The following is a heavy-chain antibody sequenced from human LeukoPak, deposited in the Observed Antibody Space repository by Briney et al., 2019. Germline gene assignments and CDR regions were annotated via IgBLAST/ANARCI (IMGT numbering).Heavy chain of an antibody. J-gene: IGHJ4*02. V-gene: IGHV3-30*04. D-gene: IGHD2-2*01. CDR3: ARDKSRRGYFDY. CDR1: GFTFSSYA. CDR2: ISYDGSNK. Sequence: GRSLRLSCAASGFTFSSYAMHWVRQAPGKGLEWVAVISYDGSNKYYADSEKGRFTISRDNSKNTLYLQMNSLRAEDTAVYYCARDKSRRGYFDYWGQGTLVIVSS.